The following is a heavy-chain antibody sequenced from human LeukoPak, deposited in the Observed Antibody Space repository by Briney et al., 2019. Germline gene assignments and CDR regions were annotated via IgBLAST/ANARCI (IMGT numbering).Heavy chain of an antibody. CDR2: ISYNGRT. CDR3: ARTSSGSYLGY. Sequence: PSETLSLTCTVSGGSVSSGSCYWSWIRQPPGKGLEWIGYISYNGRTNYNPSLKSRVTVSADTSTNQFSLKLSSVTAADTAVYYCARTSSGSYLGYWGRGTLVTVSS. CDR1: GGSVSSGSCY. J-gene: IGHJ4*02. V-gene: IGHV4-61*01. D-gene: IGHD1-26*01.